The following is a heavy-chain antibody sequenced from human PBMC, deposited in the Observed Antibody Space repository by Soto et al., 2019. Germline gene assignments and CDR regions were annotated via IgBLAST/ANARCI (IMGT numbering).Heavy chain of an antibody. J-gene: IGHJ6*02. CDR1: GFTFSRYA. V-gene: IGHV3-23*01. CDR3: AKDIGTYYDSWSGYSVGMDV. D-gene: IGHD3-3*01. Sequence: EVQLLESGGGLVQPGGSLRLSCAASGFTFSRYAMSWVRQAPGKGLEWVSAISGSGGSTYYADSVKGRFTISRDNSKNTLYLQMNSLRAEETAAYYCAKDIGTYYDSWSGYSVGMDVWGHGTTVTVSS. CDR2: ISGSGGST.